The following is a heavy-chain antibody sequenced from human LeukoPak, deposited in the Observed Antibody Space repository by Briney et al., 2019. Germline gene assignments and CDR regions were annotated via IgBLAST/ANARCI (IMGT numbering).Heavy chain of an antibody. Sequence: PGGSLRLSCTASGFSFSTYSMTWVRQGPGKGLEGVSSIYNSGSKTFYADSVKGRFTISRDNSKNTLYLQMNSLTAEDTAIYYCSKDVVPDSGWDLDYWGQGTLVTVSS. CDR2: IYNSGSKT. V-gene: IGHV3-23*05. CDR3: SKDVVPDSGWDLDY. D-gene: IGHD6-19*01. CDR1: GFSFSTYS. J-gene: IGHJ4*02.